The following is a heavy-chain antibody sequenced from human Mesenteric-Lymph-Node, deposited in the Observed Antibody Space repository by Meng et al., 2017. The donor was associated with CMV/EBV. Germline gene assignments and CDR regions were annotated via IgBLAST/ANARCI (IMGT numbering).Heavy chain of an antibody. V-gene: IGHV1-18*01. CDR1: GYTFTSYG. J-gene: IGHJ4*02. CDR2: ISPYNGNT. D-gene: IGHD2-15*01. Sequence: ASVKVSCKASGYTFTSYGISWVRQAPGQGLEWMGWISPYNGNTNYAQKLQGRVTMTTDTSTSTAYMELRSLRSDDTAVYYCARAPLELLPFDYWGQGTLVTVSS. CDR3: ARAPLELLPFDY.